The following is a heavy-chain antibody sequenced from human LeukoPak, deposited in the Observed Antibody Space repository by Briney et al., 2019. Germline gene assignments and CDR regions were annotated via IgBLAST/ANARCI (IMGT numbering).Heavy chain of an antibody. CDR1: GFTVSSNY. CDR3: ARGDSSGYYLGAFDI. Sequence: PGGSLRLSCAASGFTVSSNYMSWVRQAPGKGLEWVSVIYSGGSTYYADSMKGRFTISRDNSKNTLYLQMNSLRAEDTAVYYCARGDSSGYYLGAFDIWGQGTMVTVSS. CDR2: IYSGGST. J-gene: IGHJ3*02. D-gene: IGHD3-22*01. V-gene: IGHV3-53*01.